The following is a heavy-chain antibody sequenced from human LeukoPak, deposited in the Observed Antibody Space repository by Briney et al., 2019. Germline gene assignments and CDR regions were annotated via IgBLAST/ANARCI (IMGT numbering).Heavy chain of an antibody. CDR1: GFTFSSYS. V-gene: IGHV3-21*01. J-gene: IGHJ6*03. Sequence: GGSLRLSCAASGFTFSSYSMKWVRQAPGKGREWVSSISSSRSYIYYADSVKGRFTISRDNAKNSLYLQMNSLRAEDTAVYYCARSEYCRGGSCPLIYYYYYMDVWGKGTTVTVSS. D-gene: IGHD2-15*01. CDR2: ISSSRSYI. CDR3: ARSEYCRGGSCPLIYYYYYMDV.